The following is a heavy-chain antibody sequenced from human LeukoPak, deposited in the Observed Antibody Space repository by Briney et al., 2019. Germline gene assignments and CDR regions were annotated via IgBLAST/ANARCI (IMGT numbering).Heavy chain of an antibody. V-gene: IGHV3-48*03. CDR1: GFTFSSYE. CDR2: ISSSGSTI. Sequence: PGGSLRLSCAASGFTFSSYEMNWVRQAPGKGLEWVSYISSSGSTIYYADSVKGRFTISRDNAKNTLYLQMNSLRAEDTAVYYCARGLLSGSGYYGYWGQGTLVTVSS. J-gene: IGHJ4*02. D-gene: IGHD3-22*01. CDR3: ARGLLSGSGYYGY.